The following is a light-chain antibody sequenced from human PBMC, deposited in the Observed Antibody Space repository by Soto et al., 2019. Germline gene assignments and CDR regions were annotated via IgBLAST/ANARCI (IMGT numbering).Light chain of an antibody. V-gene: IGKV3-20*01. CDR1: QTVSSNF. Sequence: EIVLTQSPGTLSLSPGERAILSCRASQTVSSNFLAWYRQKPGQAPRLLIYGASSRATGIPDRFSGSGSGTDFTLTITKLDPEDFAVYYCQQYGSTPFIFGPGTKVDF. CDR3: QQYGSTPFI. J-gene: IGKJ3*01. CDR2: GAS.